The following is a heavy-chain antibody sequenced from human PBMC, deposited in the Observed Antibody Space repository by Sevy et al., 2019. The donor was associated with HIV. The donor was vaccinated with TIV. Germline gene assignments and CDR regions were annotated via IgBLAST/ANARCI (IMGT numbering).Heavy chain of an antibody. CDR2: ISSSSSTI. CDR3: ARDRYYDASGYYYYYYGMDV. J-gene: IGHJ6*02. V-gene: IGHV3-48*01. D-gene: IGHD3-22*01. CDR1: GLTFSTYS. Sequence: GGSLRLSCAASGLTFSTYSMNWVRQAPGKGLEWVSYISSSSSTIYYADSVKGRFTISRDNAKNTLYLQMNPLRAEDTAVYFCARDRYYDASGYYYYYYGMDVWGQGTTVTVSS.